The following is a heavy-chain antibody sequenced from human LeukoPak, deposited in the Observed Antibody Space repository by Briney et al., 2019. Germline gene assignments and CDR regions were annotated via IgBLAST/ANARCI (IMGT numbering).Heavy chain of an antibody. J-gene: IGHJ3*02. Sequence: SVKVSCKASVGTFSSYAISWVRQAPGQGLEWMGGIIPIFGTANYAQKFQGRVTITTDESTSTAYMELSSLRSEDTAVYYCAGTYYYDSSGFDAFDIWGQGTTVTVSS. CDR2: IIPIFGTA. CDR3: AGTYYYDSSGFDAFDI. CDR1: VGTFSSYA. D-gene: IGHD3-22*01. V-gene: IGHV1-69*05.